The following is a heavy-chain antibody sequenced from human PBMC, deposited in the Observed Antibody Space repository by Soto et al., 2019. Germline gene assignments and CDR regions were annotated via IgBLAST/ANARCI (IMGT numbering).Heavy chain of an antibody. CDR3: ARVGPYCSSTSCTSLYFDY. V-gene: IGHV4-30-4*01. Sequence: QVQLQESGPGLVKPSQTLSLTCTVSGGSISSGDYYWSWIRQPPGKGLEWIGYIYYSGSTYYNPALKSRVTRSVDTYQNQFSLKLSPVTAADTAVYYCARVGPYCSSTSCTSLYFDYWGQGTLVTVSS. D-gene: IGHD2-2*01. CDR1: GGSISSGDYY. CDR2: IYYSGST. J-gene: IGHJ4*02.